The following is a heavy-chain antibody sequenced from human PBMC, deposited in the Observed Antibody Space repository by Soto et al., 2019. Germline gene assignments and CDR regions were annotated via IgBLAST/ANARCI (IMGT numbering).Heavy chain of an antibody. Sequence: QVQLVQSGAEVKKPGSSVKVSCKASGGTFSSYAISWVRQAPGQGLEWMGGIIPIFGTANYAQKFQGRVTTTADESTRTAYMELSSLRSEDTAVYYCARGGDTVTKNYYYYGMDVWGQGTTVTVSS. J-gene: IGHJ6*02. CDR3: ARGGDTVTKNYYYYGMDV. D-gene: IGHD4-4*01. V-gene: IGHV1-69*12. CDR1: GGTFSSYA. CDR2: IIPIFGTA.